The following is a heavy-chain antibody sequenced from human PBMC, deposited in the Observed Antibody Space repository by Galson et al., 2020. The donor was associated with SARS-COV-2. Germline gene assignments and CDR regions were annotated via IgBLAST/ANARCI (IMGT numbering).Heavy chain of an antibody. V-gene: IGHV5-51*01. CDR2: IYPGDSDT. CDR3: AKGLRPTAKYYFDY. D-gene: IGHD3-16*01. J-gene: IGHJ4*02. CDR1: GYSFNNYW. Sequence: ESLKISCKGSGYSFNNYWIAWVRQMPGKGLELMGIIYPGDSDTTYSPSFQGQVTISADMSISTAYLQWGSLKASDSATYYCAKGLRPTAKYYFDYWGQGTLVTVSS.